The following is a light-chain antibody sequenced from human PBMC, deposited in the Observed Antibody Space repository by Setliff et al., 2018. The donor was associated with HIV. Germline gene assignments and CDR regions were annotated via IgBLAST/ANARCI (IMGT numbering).Light chain of an antibody. Sequence: QSVLTQPASVSGSPGQSITISCSGTSSDVGNYNLVSWYQQPPGKAPKLMVYEVTKRPLGVSTRFSGSKSGNTASLTISGLLAEDEADYYRCSYAGSRTFYVFGTGTKGTVL. CDR3: CSYAGSRTFYV. J-gene: IGLJ1*01. CDR1: SSDVGNYNL. V-gene: IGLV2-23*02. CDR2: EVT.